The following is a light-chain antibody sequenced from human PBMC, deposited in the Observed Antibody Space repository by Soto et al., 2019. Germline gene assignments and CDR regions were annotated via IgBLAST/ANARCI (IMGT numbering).Light chain of an antibody. J-gene: IGKJ1*01. CDR2: DAS. V-gene: IGKV3-20*01. CDR1: QSVSSSY. Sequence: EIVLTQSPGSLSLSPGEGATLSCWASQSVSSSYLAWYQQKPGQAPRLLIYDASARATGIPDRFSGSGSGTDFTLTISRLEPEDFAVYYCQQYGSSPRTFGQGTKVDIK. CDR3: QQYGSSPRT.